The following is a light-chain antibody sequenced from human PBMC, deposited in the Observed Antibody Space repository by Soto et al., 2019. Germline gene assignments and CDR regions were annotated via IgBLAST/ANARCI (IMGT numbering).Light chain of an antibody. CDR1: KNIXTW. CDR2: DAS. Sequence: GDRVTITCRASKNIXTWXAWXXQXPXXXPXXLIYDASSLESGVPSRVSGSASGTEFTLTISSLQPDDFATYYCQQYNNWPLFGQGTRLAI. V-gene: IGKV1-5*01. CDR3: QQYNNWPL. J-gene: IGKJ5*01.